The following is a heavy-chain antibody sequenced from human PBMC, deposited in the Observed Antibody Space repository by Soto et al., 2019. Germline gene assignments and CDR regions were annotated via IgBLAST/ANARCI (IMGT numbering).Heavy chain of an antibody. J-gene: IGHJ4*02. D-gene: IGHD2-2*02. CDR2: IYPTGST. CDR3: ATGRSEVVPGAIDY. Sequence: QVQLQESGPGVVKPSETLSLTCSVSGGSFSSLYCNWIRKSAGKGLEWLGRIYPTGSTTYNPSLKSRLTMSVHTSKNQFSLRLTSMTAADTAMYYCATGRSEVVPGAIDYWGQGTPVTVSS. CDR1: GGSFSSLY. V-gene: IGHV4-4*07.